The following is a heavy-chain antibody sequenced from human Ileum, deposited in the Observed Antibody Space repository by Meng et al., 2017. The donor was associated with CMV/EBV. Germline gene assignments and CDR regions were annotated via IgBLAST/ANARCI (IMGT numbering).Heavy chain of an antibody. D-gene: IGHD3-3*01. CDR1: GASTTSSTYY. J-gene: IGHJ4*02. CDR3: ARNVGFYSSQIAY. V-gene: IGHV4-39*07. Sequence: QLQRQVPGPARVKPCGALSLTCTDSGASTTSSTYYLGWIRQPPGKGLEWIGSVYYSGTTYYNPSLKSRVNMSIDTSKNRFSLKLSSATAADTAVYYCARNVGFYSSQIAYWGQGALVTVSS. CDR2: VYYSGTT.